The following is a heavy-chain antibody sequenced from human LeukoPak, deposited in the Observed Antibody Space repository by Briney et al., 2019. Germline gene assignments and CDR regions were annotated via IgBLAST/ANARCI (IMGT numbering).Heavy chain of an antibody. V-gene: IGHV4-34*01. CDR1: GGSFSGYY. CDR3: ARTTVTALDY. CDR2: INHSGST. J-gene: IGHJ4*02. Sequence: PSETLSLTCAVYGGSFSGYYWSWIRQPPGKGLEWIGEINHSGSTNYNPSLKSRVTISVDTSKNQFSPKLSSVTAADTAVYYCARTTVTALDYWGQGTLVTVSS. D-gene: IGHD4-17*01.